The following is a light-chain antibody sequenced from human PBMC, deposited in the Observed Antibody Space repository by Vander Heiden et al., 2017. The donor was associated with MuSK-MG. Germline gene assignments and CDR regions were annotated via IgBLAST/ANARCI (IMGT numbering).Light chain of an antibody. J-gene: IGKJ2*01. CDR2: DAT. CDR3: QQRRSWPFT. V-gene: IGKV3-11*01. Sequence: EIVLTQSPGTLSLSPGDSATLSCRASQTINTYLAWYQQRPGQAPRLLIYDATNRAAGVPDRFRGRWSGTDCTLTISSLEPEDFAVYYCQQRRSWPFTFGPGTILEIK. CDR1: QTINTY.